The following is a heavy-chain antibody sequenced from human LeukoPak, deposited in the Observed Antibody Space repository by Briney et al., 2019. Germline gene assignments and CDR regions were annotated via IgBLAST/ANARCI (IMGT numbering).Heavy chain of an antibody. V-gene: IGHV4-31*03. J-gene: IGHJ6*03. CDR1: GGSISSGGYY. CDR3: AGEGCSSTSSYEYYYYYMDV. Sequence: SETLSLTRTVSGGSISSGGYYWSWIRQHPGKGLEWIGYIYYSGSTYYNPSLKSRVTISVDTSKNQFSLKLSSVTAADTAVYYCAGEGCSSTSSYEYYYYYMDVWGKGTTVTVSS. CDR2: IYYSGST. D-gene: IGHD2-2*01.